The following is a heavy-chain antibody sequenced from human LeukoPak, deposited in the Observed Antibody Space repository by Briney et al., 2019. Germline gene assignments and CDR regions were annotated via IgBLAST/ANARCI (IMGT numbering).Heavy chain of an antibody. D-gene: IGHD6-13*01. V-gene: IGHV3-23*01. CDR2: ISGSGGST. J-gene: IGHJ4*02. CDR1: GFTFSSYA. CDR3: AREKGTIQGSSWYYFDY. Sequence: GGSLRLSCAASGFTFSSYAMSWVRQAPGKGLEWVSAISGSGGSTYYADSVKGRFTISRDNSKNTLYLQMNSLRAEDTAVYYCAREKGTIQGSSWYYFDYWGQGTLVTVSS.